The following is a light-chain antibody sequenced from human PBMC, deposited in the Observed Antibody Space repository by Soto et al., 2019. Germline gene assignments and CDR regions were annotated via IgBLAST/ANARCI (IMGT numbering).Light chain of an antibody. CDR1: QSVSSN. CDR3: QQYYSYPRT. J-gene: IGKJ1*01. CDR2: GAS. V-gene: IGKV3-15*01. Sequence: EIVMTQSPATQSVSPGERATLSSRASQSVSSNLAWYQQKPGQAPRLLIYGASTRATGFPARFSGSGSGTEFTLTISSLQSEDFATYYCQQYYSYPRTFGQGTKVDIK.